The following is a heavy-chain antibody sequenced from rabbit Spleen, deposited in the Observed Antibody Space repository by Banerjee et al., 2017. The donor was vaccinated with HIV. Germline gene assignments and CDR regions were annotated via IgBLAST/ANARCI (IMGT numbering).Heavy chain of an antibody. J-gene: IGHJ6*01. Sequence: QQLEESGGDLVKPGASLTLTCTASGFSFSNSDYMCWVRQAPGKGLEWIACIDTGSSGFTYFATWAKGRFTCSKTSSTTVTLQMTRLTAADTATYFCARDTSSSFSSYGMDLWGPGTLVTVS. D-gene: IGHD1-1*01. CDR1: GFSFSNSDY. CDR3: ARDTSSSFSSYGMDL. V-gene: IGHV1S40*01. CDR2: IDTGSSGFT.